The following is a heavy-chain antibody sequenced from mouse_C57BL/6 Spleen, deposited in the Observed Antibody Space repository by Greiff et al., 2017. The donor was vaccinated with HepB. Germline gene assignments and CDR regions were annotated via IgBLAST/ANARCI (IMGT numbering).Heavy chain of an antibody. D-gene: IGHD2-5*01. J-gene: IGHJ3*01. Sequence: QVQLKQPGAELVMPGASVKLSCKASGYTFTSYWMHWVKQRPGQGLEWIGEIDPSDSYTNYNQKFKGKSTLTVDKSSSTAYMQLSSLTSEDSAVYYCARAYSNYAAYWGQGTLVTVSA. CDR1: GYTFTSYW. CDR3: ARAYSNYAAY. V-gene: IGHV1-69*01. CDR2: IDPSDSYT.